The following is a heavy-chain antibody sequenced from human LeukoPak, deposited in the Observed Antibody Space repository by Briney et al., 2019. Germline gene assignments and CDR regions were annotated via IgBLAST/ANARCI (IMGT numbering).Heavy chain of an antibody. CDR3: ARSTQDSSTSFDF. V-gene: IGHV4-59*01. CDR1: GGSISSYY. CDR2: TYHSGST. J-gene: IGHJ4*02. D-gene: IGHD6-19*01. Sequence: PSETLSLTCTVSGGSISSYYWSWIRQPPGKGLEYIGYTYHSGSTNYNPSLKSRVTMSVDKSKNQCSLRLRSVTAADTAMYFCARSTQDSSTSFDFWGQGTLVTVSS.